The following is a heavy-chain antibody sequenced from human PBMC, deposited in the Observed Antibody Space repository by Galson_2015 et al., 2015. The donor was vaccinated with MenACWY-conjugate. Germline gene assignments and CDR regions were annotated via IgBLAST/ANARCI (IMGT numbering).Heavy chain of an antibody. J-gene: IGHJ4*02. CDR2: IYYSGST. CDR3: ARGYCSGGSCYPFPFDY. V-gene: IGHV4-59*01. CDR1: GGSISSYY. D-gene: IGHD2-15*01. Sequence: ETLSLTCTVSGGSISSYYWSWIRPPPGKGLEWIGYIYYSGSTNYNPSLKSRVTISVDTSKNQFSLKLSTVTAADTAVYYCARGYCSGGSCYPFPFDYWGQGTLVTVSS.